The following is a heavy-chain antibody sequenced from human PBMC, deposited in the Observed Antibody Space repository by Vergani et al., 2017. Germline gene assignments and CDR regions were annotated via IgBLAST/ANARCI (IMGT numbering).Heavy chain of an antibody. J-gene: IGHJ5*01. Sequence: QVQLQESGPGLVKPSETLSLTCAVSGTSVSSGYYWGWIRQPPGRGLEWIGSMFHRGNTYYSPSLKSRVTISIDTSNNQFSLKLTSVTASDTAVYYCARQSSVSTGVGFVGSWAQGTLVTVSS. CDR3: ARQSSVSTGVGFVGS. CDR1: GTSVSSGYY. CDR2: MFHRGNT. V-gene: IGHV4-38-2*01. D-gene: IGHD5/OR15-5a*01.